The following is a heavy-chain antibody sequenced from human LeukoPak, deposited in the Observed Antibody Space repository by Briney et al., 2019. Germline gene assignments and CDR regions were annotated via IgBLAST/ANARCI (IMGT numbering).Heavy chain of an antibody. D-gene: IGHD6-13*01. CDR2: INHSGST. J-gene: IGHJ5*02. V-gene: IGHV4-34*01. Sequence: SETLSLTCAVYGGSFSGHYWSWIRQPPGKGLEWIGEINHSGSTNYNPSLKSRVTISVDTSKNQFSPKLSSVTAADTAVYYCARGYPQLVLSWFDPWGQGTLVTVSS. CDR3: ARGYPQLVLSWFDP. CDR1: GGSFSGHY.